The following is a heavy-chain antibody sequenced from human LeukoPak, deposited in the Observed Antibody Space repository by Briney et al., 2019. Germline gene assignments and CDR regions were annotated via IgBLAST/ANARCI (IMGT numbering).Heavy chain of an antibody. CDR3: AREEPGIAVAGSKGGSWFDP. D-gene: IGHD6-13*01. J-gene: IGHJ5*02. Sequence: AVKVSCKASGGSFSSYAFSWVRHAPAPGLEWMGGVIHLFDSENYAQTFPRRVMITTAEYTSTAYMQRSSLRYEDTAVYYCAREEPGIAVAGSKGGSWFDPWGQGTLVTVSS. CDR1: GGSFSSYA. V-gene: IGHV1-69*05. CDR2: VIHLFDSE.